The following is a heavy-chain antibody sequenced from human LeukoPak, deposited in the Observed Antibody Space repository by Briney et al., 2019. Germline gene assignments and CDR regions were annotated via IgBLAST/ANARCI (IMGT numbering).Heavy chain of an antibody. CDR2: IYYSGST. D-gene: IGHD3-22*01. V-gene: IGHV4-59*01. Sequence: PSETLSLTCTVSGGSISSYYWSWIRQPPGKGLEWIGYIYYSGSTNYNPSLKSRVTMSVDTSKNQFSLKLSSVTTADTAVYYCARDKDYFDSGGAFDIWGQGTMVTVSS. CDR3: ARDKDYFDSGGAFDI. J-gene: IGHJ3*02. CDR1: GGSISSYY.